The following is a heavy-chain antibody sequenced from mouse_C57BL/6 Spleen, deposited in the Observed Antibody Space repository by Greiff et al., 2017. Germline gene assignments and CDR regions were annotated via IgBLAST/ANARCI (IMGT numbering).Heavy chain of an antibody. CDR3: ARNMGWVYAMDY. J-gene: IGHJ4*01. D-gene: IGHD1-1*02. CDR1: GYAFSSSW. CDR2: IYPGDGDT. Sequence: VQLQQSGPELVKPGASVKISCKASGYAFSSSWMNWVKQRPGKGLEWIGRIYPGDGDTNYNGKFKGKATLTADKSSSTAYMQLSSLTSEDSAVYFCARNMGWVYAMDYWGQGTSVTVSS. V-gene: IGHV1-82*01.